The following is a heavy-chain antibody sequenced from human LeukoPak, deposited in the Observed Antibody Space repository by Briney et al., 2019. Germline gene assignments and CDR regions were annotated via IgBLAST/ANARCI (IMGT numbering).Heavy chain of an antibody. CDR3: AGWMTTVTNYFDY. CDR2: IYYSGST. CDR1: GGSISSSSYY. Sequence: SETLSLTCTVSGGSISSSSYYWGWIRQPPGKGLEWIGSIYYSGSTYYNPSLKSRVTISVDTSKNQFSLKLSSATAADTAVYYCAGWMTTVTNYFDYWGQGTLVTVSS. V-gene: IGHV4-39*01. D-gene: IGHD4-17*01. J-gene: IGHJ4*02.